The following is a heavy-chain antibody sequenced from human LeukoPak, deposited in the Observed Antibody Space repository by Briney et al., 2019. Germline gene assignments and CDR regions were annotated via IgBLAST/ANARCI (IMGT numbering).Heavy chain of an antibody. V-gene: IGHV1-2*02. CDR3: ARDLKDSSGYYYPD. Sequence: ASVKVSCKASGYTFTGYYMHWVRQAPGQGLEWMGWINPNSGGTNYAQKFQGRVTMTRDTSISTAYMELSRLRSDDTAVYYCARDLKDSSGYYYPDWGQGTLVTVSS. D-gene: IGHD3-22*01. J-gene: IGHJ4*02. CDR2: INPNSGGT. CDR1: GYTFTGYY.